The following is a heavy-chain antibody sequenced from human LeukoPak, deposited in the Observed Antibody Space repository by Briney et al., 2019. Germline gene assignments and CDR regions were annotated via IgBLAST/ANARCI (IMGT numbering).Heavy chain of an antibody. J-gene: IGHJ3*02. CDR2: ISGGGGST. CDR3: AKQSILITGRDDALDI. V-gene: IGHV3-23*01. D-gene: IGHD3-16*01. Sequence: GGPLRLSCAVSGFTFSSYAMSWVRQPPGKGLEWVSVISGGGGSTYYADSVKGRFTISRDNSKNTLYLQMISLRAEDTAAYYCAKQSILITGRDDALDIWGQGTMVIVSS. CDR1: GFTFSSYA.